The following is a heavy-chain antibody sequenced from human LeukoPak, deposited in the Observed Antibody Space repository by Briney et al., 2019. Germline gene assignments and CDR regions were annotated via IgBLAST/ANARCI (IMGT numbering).Heavy chain of an antibody. Sequence: NPSQTLSLICTVSGGSISSGGHYWSWIRQHPGKGLEWIGYIYYSGSTYYNPSLKSRVTISVDTSENQFSLKLTSVTAADTAVYYCARGVVPAAMDAFGIWGHGTMVTVSS. J-gene: IGHJ3*02. CDR3: ARGVVPAAMDAFGI. CDR2: IYYSGST. V-gene: IGHV4-31*03. CDR1: GGSISSGGHY. D-gene: IGHD2-2*01.